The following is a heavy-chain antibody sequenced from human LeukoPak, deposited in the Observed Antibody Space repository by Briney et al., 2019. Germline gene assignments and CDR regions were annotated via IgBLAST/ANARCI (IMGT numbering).Heavy chain of an antibody. CDR2: IIPIFGTA. CDR1: GGTFSSYA. Sequence: SVEVSCKASGGTFSSYAISWVRQAPGQGLEWMGRIIPIFGTANYAQKFQGRVTITTDESTSTAYMELSSLRSEDTAVYYCARVPASLRYFEDYYYMDVWGKGTRVTVSS. D-gene: IGHD3-9*01. CDR3: ARVPASLRYFEDYYYMDV. J-gene: IGHJ6*03. V-gene: IGHV1-69*05.